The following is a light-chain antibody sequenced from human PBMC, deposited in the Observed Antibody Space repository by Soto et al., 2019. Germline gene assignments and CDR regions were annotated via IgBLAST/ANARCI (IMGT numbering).Light chain of an antibody. CDR3: SSYTSSITLV. CDR2: DVS. J-gene: IGLJ2*01. Sequence: QSALTQPASVSGSPGQSITISCTGTSSDVGSYRFVSWYQWHPGKAPKLMIYDVSNRPSGVSNRFSGSKSGNTASLTISGLQAEDEADYYCSSYTSSITLVFGGGTQLTVL. CDR1: SSDVGSYRF. V-gene: IGLV2-14*01.